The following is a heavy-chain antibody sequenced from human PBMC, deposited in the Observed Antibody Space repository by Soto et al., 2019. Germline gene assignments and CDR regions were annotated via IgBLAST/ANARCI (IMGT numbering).Heavy chain of an antibody. CDR1: GGTFSSYA. V-gene: IGHV1-69*01. CDR3: AREQLGYCSGGSCWGRDYYYYGMDV. CDR2: LIPIFGTA. D-gene: IGHD2-15*01. J-gene: IGHJ6*02. Sequence: QVQLVQSGAEVKKPGSSVKVSCKASGGTFSSYAISWVRQAPGQGLEWMGGLIPIFGTANYAQKFQGRVTITADQSTSTAYMELSSLRSEDTAVYYWAREQLGYCSGGSCWGRDYYYYGMDVWGQGTTVTVSS.